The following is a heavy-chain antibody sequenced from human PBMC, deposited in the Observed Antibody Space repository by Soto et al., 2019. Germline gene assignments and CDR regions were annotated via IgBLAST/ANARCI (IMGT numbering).Heavy chain of an antibody. CDR2: IYWDDDK. Sequence: QITLKESGPTLVKPTQTLTLTCTFSGFSLSTSGVGVGWIRQPPGKALEWLALIYWDDDKRYSPSLKSRLTITKDTSKNQVVLTMTIMDPVDTATYYCAHYFYIMVDDAFDIWGQGTMVTVSS. CDR3: AHYFYIMVDDAFDI. V-gene: IGHV2-5*02. J-gene: IGHJ3*02. CDR1: GFSLSTSGVG. D-gene: IGHD3-10*01.